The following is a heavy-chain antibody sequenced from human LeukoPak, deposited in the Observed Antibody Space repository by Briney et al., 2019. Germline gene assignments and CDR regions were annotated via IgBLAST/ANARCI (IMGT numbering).Heavy chain of an antibody. D-gene: IGHD6-13*01. CDR1: GFTFSSYG. CDR2: IPKDGSNK. Sequence: GGSLRLSCAASGFTFSSYGMHWVRQAQGKGLGWGEVIPKDGSNKYYADSVKGRFTISRDNSKNTLYLQMNSLRAEDTAVYYCAKDEDQQLGLMYYFDYWGQGTLVTVSS. V-gene: IGHV3-30*18. CDR3: AKDEDQQLGLMYYFDY. J-gene: IGHJ4*02.